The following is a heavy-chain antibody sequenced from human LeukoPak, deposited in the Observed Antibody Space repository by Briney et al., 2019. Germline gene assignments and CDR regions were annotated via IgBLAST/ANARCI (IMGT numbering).Heavy chain of an antibody. Sequence: SETLSLTCTVSGGSISSYYWSWIRQSPGKGLERIGYIYYSGSTNFNPSLKSRVTISVDTSKNQFSLKLSSVTAADTAVYYCARDLWFGAGRTFDIWGQGTMVTVSS. CDR1: GGSISSYY. V-gene: IGHV4-59*01. D-gene: IGHD3-10*01. CDR2: IYYSGST. CDR3: ARDLWFGAGRTFDI. J-gene: IGHJ3*02.